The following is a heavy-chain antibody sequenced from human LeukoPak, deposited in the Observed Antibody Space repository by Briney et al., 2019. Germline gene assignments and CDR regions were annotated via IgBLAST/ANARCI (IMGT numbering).Heavy chain of an antibody. CDR3: AKESESYDSSGSTFDY. CDR2: IGTSGGST. J-gene: IGHJ4*02. D-gene: IGHD3-22*01. V-gene: IGHV3-23*01. Sequence: GGSLRLSCAASGFTFSSYGMSWVRQAPGKGLEWVSAIGTSGGSTNYADSVKGRFTISRDNSKNTLYLQMNSLRAEDTAIYYCAKESESYDSSGSTFDYWGQGTLVTVSS. CDR1: GFTFSSYG.